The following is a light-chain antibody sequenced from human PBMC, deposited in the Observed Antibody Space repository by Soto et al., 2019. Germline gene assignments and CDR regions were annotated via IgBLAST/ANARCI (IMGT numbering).Light chain of an antibody. CDR1: QSVGTY. CDR3: QQYGSSGT. V-gene: IGKV3-20*01. CDR2: DAS. J-gene: IGKJ1*01. Sequence: EIVLTQSPATVSLSPGERATLSCRASQSVGTYLAWYQQKPGQAPRLLIYDASSRATGIPDRFSGSGSGTDFTLTISRLEPEDFAVYYCQQYGSSGTFGQGTKVDI.